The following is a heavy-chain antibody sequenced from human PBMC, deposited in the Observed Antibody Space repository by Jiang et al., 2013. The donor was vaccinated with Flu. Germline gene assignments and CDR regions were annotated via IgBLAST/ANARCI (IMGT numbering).Heavy chain of an antibody. CDR2: IYYSGST. V-gene: IGHV4-39*07. J-gene: IGHJ4*02. D-gene: IGHD6-19*01. Sequence: LLKPSETLSLTCTVSGGSISSSSYYWGWIRQPPGKGLEWIGSIYYSGSTYYNPSLKSRVSISVDTSKNQFSLKLSSVTAADTAMYYCARVLSSRSGWYLDYWGQGTLVTVSS. CDR3: ARVLSSRSGWYLDY. CDR1: GGSISSSSYY.